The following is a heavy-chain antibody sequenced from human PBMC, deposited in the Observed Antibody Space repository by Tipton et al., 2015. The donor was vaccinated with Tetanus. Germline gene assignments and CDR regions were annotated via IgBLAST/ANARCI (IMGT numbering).Heavy chain of an antibody. Sequence: RSLRLSCAASGFTFSSYAMHWVRQAPGKGLEWVAVISYDGSNKYYADSVKGRFTISRDNSKNTLYLQMNSLRAEDTAVYYCARDPATVPNYYFDYWGQGTLVTVSS. CDR1: GFTFSSYA. CDR2: ISYDGSNK. D-gene: IGHD4-17*01. V-gene: IGHV3-30-3*01. CDR3: ARDPATVPNYYFDY. J-gene: IGHJ4*02.